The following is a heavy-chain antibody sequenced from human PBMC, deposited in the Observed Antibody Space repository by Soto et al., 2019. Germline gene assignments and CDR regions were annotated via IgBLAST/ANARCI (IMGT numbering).Heavy chain of an antibody. CDR2: ISGSGAGT. CDR1: GFIFSNYA. Sequence: GGSLRLSCAVSGFIFSNYAMSWVRQAPGKGLEWVSAISGSGAGTYYADSVKGRFTISRENSKNTLYLQMNSLSTEETAIYYCAKVDNYYGLGSPDFWGQGTLVTVSS. J-gene: IGHJ4*01. V-gene: IGHV3-23*01. D-gene: IGHD3-10*01. CDR3: AKVDNYYGLGSPDF.